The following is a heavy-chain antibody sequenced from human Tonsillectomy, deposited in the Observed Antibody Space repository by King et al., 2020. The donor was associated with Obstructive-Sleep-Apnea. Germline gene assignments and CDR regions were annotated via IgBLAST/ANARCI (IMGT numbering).Heavy chain of an antibody. CDR3: AKESWMGAMRPGMDV. Sequence: VQLVESGGGLVQPGGSLRLSCAASGFTFSNYAMSWVRQAPGKGLEWVSGISGSGGSTHYADSVKGRLTIARDNSKNTLYLQMNSLRAEDTAVYYCAKESWMGAMRPGMDVWGQGTTVTVSS. CDR1: GFTFSNYA. CDR2: ISGSGGST. J-gene: IGHJ6*02. D-gene: IGHD1-26*01. V-gene: IGHV3-23*04.